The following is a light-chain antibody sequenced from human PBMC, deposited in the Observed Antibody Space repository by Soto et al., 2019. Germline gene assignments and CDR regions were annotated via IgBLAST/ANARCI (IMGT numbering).Light chain of an antibody. CDR1: DSNIGSNS. V-gene: IGLV1-47*02. J-gene: IGLJ2*01. Sequence: QSVLTQPPSASGTAGQGVTISCSGGDSNIGSNSVYWYQHLPRMAPKLLIYYNNQRPSGVPDRFSGSRSGTSASLAIVGLRSEDEAVYYCSSYGGNNNVLFGGGTKLTVL. CDR2: YNN. CDR3: SSYGGNNNVL.